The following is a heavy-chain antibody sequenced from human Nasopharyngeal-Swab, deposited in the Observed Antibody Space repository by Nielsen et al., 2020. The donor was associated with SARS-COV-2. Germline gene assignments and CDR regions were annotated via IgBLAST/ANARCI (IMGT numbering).Heavy chain of an antibody. CDR3: ARDQGQRYYYDRSGLFDY. CDR1: GFTFSDYY. J-gene: IGHJ4*02. Sequence: GESLKISCAASGFTFSDYYMSWIRQAPGKGLEWVSYISSSGSTIYYADSVKGRFTISRDNAKNSLYLQMNSLRDEDTAVYYCARDQGQRYYYDRSGLFDYWGQGTLVTVSS. D-gene: IGHD3-22*01. CDR2: ISSSGSTI. V-gene: IGHV3-11*04.